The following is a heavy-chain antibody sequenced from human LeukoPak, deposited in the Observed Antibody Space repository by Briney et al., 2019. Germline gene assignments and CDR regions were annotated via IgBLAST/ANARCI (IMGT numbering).Heavy chain of an antibody. Sequence: GESLKASCKGSGYTFTSYWIVWGRQMPGKGLEWMGIIYLGDSDTRYSPSFQGQGTISVDKSISTAYLQWSSLKVSDTAMYYCSRLGRPGSAASSYNWFDPWGQGTLVTVSS. CDR2: IYLGDSDT. V-gene: IGHV5-51*01. J-gene: IGHJ5*02. D-gene: IGHD2-15*01. CDR3: SRLGRPGSAASSYNWFDP. CDR1: GYTFTSYW.